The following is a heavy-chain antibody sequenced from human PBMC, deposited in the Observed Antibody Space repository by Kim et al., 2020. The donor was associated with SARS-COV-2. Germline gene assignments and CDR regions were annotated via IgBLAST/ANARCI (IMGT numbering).Heavy chain of an antibody. CDR3: ARLRSPYYDTSGYSLFDY. J-gene: IGHJ4*02. V-gene: IGHV4-39*01. D-gene: IGHD3-22*01. Sequence: LKRRVTISVDTSTNQFSLKLSSVTAADTAVYYCARLRSPYYDTSGYSLFDYWGQGTLVTVSS.